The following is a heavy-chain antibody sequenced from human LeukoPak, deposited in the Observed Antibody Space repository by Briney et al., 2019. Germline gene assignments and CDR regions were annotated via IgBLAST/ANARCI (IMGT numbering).Heavy chain of an antibody. V-gene: IGHV4-39*01. J-gene: IGHJ4*02. Sequence: PSETLSLTCTVSGGSISSSSYYWGWIRQPPGKGLEWIGSSYYSGSTYYNPSLKSRVTISVDTSKNQFSLKLSSVTAADTAVYYCARIHCSGGSCYSPNIDYWGQGTLVTVSS. CDR3: ARIHCSGGSCYSPNIDY. CDR2: SYYSGST. CDR1: GGSISSSSYY. D-gene: IGHD2-15*01.